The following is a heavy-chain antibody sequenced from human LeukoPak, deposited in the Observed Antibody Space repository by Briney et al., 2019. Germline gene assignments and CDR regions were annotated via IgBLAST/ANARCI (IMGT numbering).Heavy chain of an antibody. D-gene: IGHD6-6*01. CDR3: ARGVAARPKVKNYYYMDV. J-gene: IGHJ6*03. Sequence: ASVKVSCKASGYTFTGYYMHWVRQAPGQGLEWMGWMNPNSGNTGYAQKFQGRVTITRNTSISTAYMELSSLRSEDTAVYYCARGVAARPKVKNYYYMDVWGKGTTVTVSS. CDR2: MNPNSGNT. V-gene: IGHV1-8*03. CDR1: GYTFTGYY.